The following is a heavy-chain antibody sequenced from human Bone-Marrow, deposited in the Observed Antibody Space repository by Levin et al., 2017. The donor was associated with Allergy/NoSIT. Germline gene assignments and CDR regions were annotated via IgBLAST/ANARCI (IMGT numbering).Heavy chain of an antibody. CDR3: ARAGLAAAGRRVYYYYYYMDV. J-gene: IGHJ6*03. V-gene: IGHV3-30-3*01. CDR1: GFTFISYS. Sequence: GGSLRLSCAASGFTFISYSIHFFLHAPFKGLEWVAVISYDGSNKYYADSVKGRFTISRDNSKNTLYLQMNSLRAEDTAVYYCARAGLAAAGRRVYYYYYYMDVWGKGTTVTVSS. D-gene: IGHD6-13*01. CDR2: ISYDGSNK.